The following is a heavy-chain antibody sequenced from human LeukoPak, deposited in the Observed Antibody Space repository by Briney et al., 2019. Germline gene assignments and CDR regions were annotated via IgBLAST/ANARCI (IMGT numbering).Heavy chain of an antibody. J-gene: IGHJ4*02. CDR2: ISSSGSTI. CDR1: GFTFSSYE. Sequence: GGSLRLSCAASGFTFSSYEMNWVRQAPGKGLEWVSYISSSGSTIHYADSVKGRFTISRDNAKNSLYLQMNSLRAEDTAVYYCARYRVEMANLDYWGQGTLVAVSS. CDR3: ARYRVEMANLDY. D-gene: IGHD5-24*01. V-gene: IGHV3-48*03.